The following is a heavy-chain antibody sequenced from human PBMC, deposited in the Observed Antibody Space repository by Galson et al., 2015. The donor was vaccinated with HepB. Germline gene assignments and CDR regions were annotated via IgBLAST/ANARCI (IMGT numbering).Heavy chain of an antibody. CDR1: GYTFTSSD. D-gene: IGHD1-26*01. J-gene: IGHJ6*02. CDR2: MNPNSGNT. V-gene: IGHV1-8*01. Sequence: SVKVSCKASGYTFTSSDINWVRQATGQGLEWVGWMNPNSGNTGYAQKFQGRVTLTRNTSIRTAYMELSSLTSEDTAVYYCAREGATTHYYFGLDVWGQGTTVTV. CDR3: AREGATTHYYFGLDV.